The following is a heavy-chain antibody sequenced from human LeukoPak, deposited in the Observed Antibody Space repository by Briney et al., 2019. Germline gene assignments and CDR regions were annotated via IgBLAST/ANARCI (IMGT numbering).Heavy chain of an antibody. CDR1: GFTFRSYG. Sequence: GGSLRLSCAASGFTFRSYGMHWVRQAPGKGLEWVAVISYDGSNKYYADSVKGRFTISRDNSKNTLYLQMNSLRAEDTAVYYCAKDLNYDYVWGSYRYTASDYWGQGTLVTVSS. V-gene: IGHV3-30*18. CDR3: AKDLNYDYVWGSYRYTASDY. D-gene: IGHD3-16*02. CDR2: ISYDGSNK. J-gene: IGHJ4*02.